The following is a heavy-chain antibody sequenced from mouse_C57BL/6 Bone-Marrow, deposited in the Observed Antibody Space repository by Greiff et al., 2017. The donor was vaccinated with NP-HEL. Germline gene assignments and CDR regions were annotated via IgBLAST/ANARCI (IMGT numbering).Heavy chain of an antibody. D-gene: IGHD1-1*01. CDR3: ARKRGDYYGSSFYWYFDV. CDR2: IWTGGGT. V-gene: IGHV2-9-1*01. CDR1: GFSLTSYA. J-gene: IGHJ1*03. Sequence: VKLVESGPGLVAPSQSLSITCTVSGFSLTSYAISWVRQPPGKGLEWLGVIWTGGGTNYNSALKSRLSISKDNSKSQVFLKRNSLQTDDTARYYCARKRGDYYGSSFYWYFDVWGTGTTVTVSS.